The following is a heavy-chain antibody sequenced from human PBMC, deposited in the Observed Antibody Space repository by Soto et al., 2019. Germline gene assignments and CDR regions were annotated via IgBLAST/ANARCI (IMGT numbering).Heavy chain of an antibody. Sequence: GGSLRLSCAASGFTFSDYYMSWIRQAPGKGLEWVSFISSSGSTIYYADSVKGRFTISRDNAKNSLYLQMNSLRAEDTAVYYCARDPAAAGEHNPVGGWFDPWGQGTLVTVS. D-gene: IGHD6-13*01. J-gene: IGHJ5*02. CDR3: ARDPAAAGEHNPVGGWFDP. CDR2: ISSSGSTI. CDR1: GFTFSDYY. V-gene: IGHV3-11*01.